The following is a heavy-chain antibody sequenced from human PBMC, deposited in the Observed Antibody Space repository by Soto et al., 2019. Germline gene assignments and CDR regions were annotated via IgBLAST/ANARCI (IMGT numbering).Heavy chain of an antibody. Sequence: HVQLVQSGAEVKKPGASLKVSCKASGYTFISYGVSWVRQAPGQGLEWLGWISRYNGNANYAQKFQGRITMTTDTSTSTVYMVLRSLRTDDTAVYYCARDQTKWLTDAFDIWGQGTMVVVSS. CDR1: GYTFISYG. CDR3: ARDQTKWLTDAFDI. CDR2: ISRYNGNA. V-gene: IGHV1-18*01. D-gene: IGHD5-12*01. J-gene: IGHJ3*02.